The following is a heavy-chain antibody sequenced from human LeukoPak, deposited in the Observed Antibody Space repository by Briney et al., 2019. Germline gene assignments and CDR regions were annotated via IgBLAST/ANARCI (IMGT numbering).Heavy chain of an antibody. Sequence: PSESLSLTCTVSGGSISSSSDYWGWIRQPPGKGLEWIGIIYYSGSTYYNPSLKSRVTISVHTSKNQFSLKLSSVTAADTAVYYCAREGDYYDSSGKRLVDYWGQGNLVTVSS. CDR3: AREGDYYDSSGKRLVDY. CDR1: GGSISSSSDY. CDR2: IYYSGST. D-gene: IGHD3-22*01. J-gene: IGHJ4*02. V-gene: IGHV4-39*07.